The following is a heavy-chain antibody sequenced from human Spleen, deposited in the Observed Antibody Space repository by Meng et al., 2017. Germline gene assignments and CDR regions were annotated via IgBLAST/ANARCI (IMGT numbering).Heavy chain of an antibody. CDR3: ARGPTTMAHDFDY. CDR2: INHSGST. Sequence: QVHLQQGGEGLLKPSETLSLSCVVSGGSFSDYYWSWIRQPPGKGLEWIGEINHSGSTNYNPSLESRATISVDTSQNNLSLKLSSVTAADSAVYYCARGPTTMAHDFDYWGQGTLVTVFS. CDR1: GGSFSDYY. V-gene: IGHV4-34*01. D-gene: IGHD4-11*01. J-gene: IGHJ4*02.